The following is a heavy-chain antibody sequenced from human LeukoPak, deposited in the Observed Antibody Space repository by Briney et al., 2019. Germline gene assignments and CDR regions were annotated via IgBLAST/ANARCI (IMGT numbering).Heavy chain of an antibody. J-gene: IGHJ4*02. Sequence: PSVKVSCKASGYTFTSYSMHWVRQAPRQGVEWMGLINPSGGRTNYAQNFQGRVTMTRDTSTSTVYMELSSLRSEDTAVYYCASRGSSTSSDFDYWGQGTLVTVSS. CDR2: INPSGGRT. V-gene: IGHV1-46*01. CDR1: GYTFTSYS. D-gene: IGHD6-6*01. CDR3: ASRGSSTSSDFDY.